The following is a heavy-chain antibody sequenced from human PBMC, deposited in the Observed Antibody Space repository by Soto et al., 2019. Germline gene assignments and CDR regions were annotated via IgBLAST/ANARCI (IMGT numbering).Heavy chain of an antibody. CDR3: ARTLRITIFGQYYYYMEV. D-gene: IGHD3-3*01. J-gene: IGHJ6*03. CDR2: IFSNDEK. CDR1: GFSLSNARMG. Sequence: SGPTLVNPTETLTLTCTVSGFSLSNARMGVSWIRQPPGKALEWLVHIFSNDEKSYSTSLQSRLTISKDTSKSQVVVTMTNMDRVDTATYFCARTLRITIFGQYYYYMEVWGKGTTVTVSS. V-gene: IGHV2-26*01.